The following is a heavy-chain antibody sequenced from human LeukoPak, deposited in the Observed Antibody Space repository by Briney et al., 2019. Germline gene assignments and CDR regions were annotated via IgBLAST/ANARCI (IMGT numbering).Heavy chain of an antibody. CDR3: AKSKGTTGTTGVDY. V-gene: IGHV3-30*18. CDR1: GFTFSSYG. J-gene: IGHJ4*02. D-gene: IGHD1-1*01. Sequence: GGSLRLSCAASGFTFSSYGMHWVRQAPGKGLEWVAVISYDGSNKYYADSVKGRFTISSDNSKNTLYLQMNSLRAEDTAVYYCAKSKGTTGTTGVDYWGQGTLVTVSS. CDR2: ISYDGSNK.